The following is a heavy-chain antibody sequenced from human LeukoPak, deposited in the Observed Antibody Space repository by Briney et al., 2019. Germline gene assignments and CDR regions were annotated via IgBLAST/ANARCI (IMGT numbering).Heavy chain of an antibody. Sequence: ASVKVSCKASGYTFSSYGFSWVRQAPGQGLEWMGWIDAYNGNTNYAQNLQGRVTMTTDTSTSTAYMELRSLRSDDTAVYYCARRQGTTLNFDYWGQGTLVTVSS. CDR3: ARRQGTTLNFDY. CDR1: GYTFSSYG. V-gene: IGHV1-18*01. D-gene: IGHD1-1*01. J-gene: IGHJ4*02. CDR2: IDAYNGNT.